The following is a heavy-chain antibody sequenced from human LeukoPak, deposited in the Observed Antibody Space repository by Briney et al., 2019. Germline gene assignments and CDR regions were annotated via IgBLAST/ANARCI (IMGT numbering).Heavy chain of an antibody. CDR3: ARRPRDGLARHIDY. CDR1: GGSISSGGYY. Sequence: PSETLSLTCTVSGGSISSGGYYWSWIRQHPGKGLGWIGYIYYSGSTYYNPSLKSRVTISVDTSKNQFSLKLSSVTAADTAVYYCARRPRDGLARHIDYWGQGTLVTVSS. J-gene: IGHJ4*02. V-gene: IGHV4-31*03. D-gene: IGHD6-19*01. CDR2: IYYSGST.